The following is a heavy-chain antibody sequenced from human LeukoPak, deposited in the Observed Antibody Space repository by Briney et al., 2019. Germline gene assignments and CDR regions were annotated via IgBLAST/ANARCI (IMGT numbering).Heavy chain of an antibody. J-gene: IGHJ4*02. D-gene: IGHD3-22*01. V-gene: IGHV4-39*07. Sequence: SETLSLTCTVSGGSISSSSYYRGWIRQPPGKGLEWIGSIYYGGSTYYNPSLKSRLTISVDTSKNQFSLKLSSVTAADTAVYYCARELYYYDSTGYFRLSYFDYWGQGTLVPVSS. CDR2: IYYGGST. CDR3: ARELYYYDSTGYFRLSYFDY. CDR1: GGSISSSSYY.